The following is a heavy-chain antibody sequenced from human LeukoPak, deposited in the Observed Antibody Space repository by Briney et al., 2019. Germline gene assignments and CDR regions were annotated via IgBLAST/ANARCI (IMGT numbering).Heavy chain of an antibody. D-gene: IGHD2-2*01. V-gene: IGHV3-33*01. CDR2: IWSDESEK. CDR1: GFTFSSFV. CDR3: AGEGCSSASCPRGDAFDI. Sequence: GKSLRLSCAASGFTFSSFVMHWVRQAPGKGLEWVAVIWSDESEKDFADSVKGRFTISRDNSENTLYLQMNSLRVEDTAVYYCAGEGCSSASCPRGDAFDIWGQGTLVTVSS. J-gene: IGHJ3*02.